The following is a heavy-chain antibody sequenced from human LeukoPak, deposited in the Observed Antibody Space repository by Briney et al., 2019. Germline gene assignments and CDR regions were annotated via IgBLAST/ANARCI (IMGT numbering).Heavy chain of an antibody. CDR1: GEYFSTYY. V-gene: IGHV4-34*01. Sequence: SETLSLTCAVYGEYFSTYYYSWIRQPPGKGLEWIGEINHSGSTNYNPPLKSRLTISVDMSKKQFFLRLSSVTAADTAMYYCARPGLAYCGGDCYSSDGYYFDYWGQGTLVTVSS. CDR3: ARPGLAYCGGDCYSSDGYYFDY. CDR2: INHSGST. J-gene: IGHJ4*02. D-gene: IGHD2-21*01.